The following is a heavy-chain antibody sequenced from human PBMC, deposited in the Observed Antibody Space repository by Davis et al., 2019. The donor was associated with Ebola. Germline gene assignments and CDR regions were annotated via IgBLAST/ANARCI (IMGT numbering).Heavy chain of an antibody. D-gene: IGHD1-26*01. CDR1: GDTFNTYS. Sequence: AASVKVSCKSSGDTFNTYSISWIRQAPGQGLEWMGGIIPLFGTPNYAQKFQGRATITADKFASTVFMELSSLRSEDTAVYYYARDFGEGSGSYFVYWGQGSLVTVSS. J-gene: IGHJ4*02. CDR3: ARDFGEGSGSYFVY. CDR2: IIPLFGTP. V-gene: IGHV1-69*06.